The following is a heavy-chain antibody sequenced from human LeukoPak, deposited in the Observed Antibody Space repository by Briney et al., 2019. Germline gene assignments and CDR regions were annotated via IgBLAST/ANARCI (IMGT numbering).Heavy chain of an antibody. D-gene: IGHD3-22*01. V-gene: IGHV4-34*01. CDR3: ARGNYYDSSGYQLWGYYFDY. J-gene: IGHJ4*02. Sequence: SETLSLTCAVYGGSFSGYYWSWIRQPPGKGLEWIGEINHSGSTNYNPSLKSRVTISVDTSKNQFSLKLSSVTAADTAVYYCARGNYYDSSGYQLWGYYFDYWGQGTLVTVSS. CDR1: GGSFSGYY. CDR2: INHSGST.